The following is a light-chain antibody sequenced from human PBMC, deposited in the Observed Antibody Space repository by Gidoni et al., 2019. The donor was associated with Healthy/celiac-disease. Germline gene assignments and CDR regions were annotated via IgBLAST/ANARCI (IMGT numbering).Light chain of an antibody. CDR3: QQYNNWPPWT. Sequence: EIVMTQYPATLSVSPGERATLSCRASQSVSSNLAWYQQKPGQAPRLLIYGASTRATGIPARFSGSGSGTEFTLTISSLQSEDFAVYYCQQYNNWPPWTFGPGTKVEIK. CDR1: QSVSSN. J-gene: IGKJ1*01. V-gene: IGKV3-15*01. CDR2: GAS.